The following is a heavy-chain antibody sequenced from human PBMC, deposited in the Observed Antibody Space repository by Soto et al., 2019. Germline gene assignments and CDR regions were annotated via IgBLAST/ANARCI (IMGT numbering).Heavy chain of an antibody. CDR2: IIIIYGKP. J-gene: IGHJ4*02. V-gene: IGHV1-69*01. CDR1: GGTFSTYS. D-gene: IGHD1-26*01. CDR3: ATVGRRASLGRYYFDS. Sequence: QVQLVQSGAEVKKPGSSVKVACKASGGTFSTYSFSWMRQAPGQGPEWIGGIIIIYGKPTYAQNFQGRVTITADESSSTTYMEMSSLRSDDTALYYCATVGRRASLGRYYFDSWGQGTLVTVSS.